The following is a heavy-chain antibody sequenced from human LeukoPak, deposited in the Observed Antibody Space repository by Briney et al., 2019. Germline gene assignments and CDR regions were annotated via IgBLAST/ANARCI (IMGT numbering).Heavy chain of an antibody. Sequence: SETLSLTSTVSGGSISSYYWSWIRQPPGKGLEWIAYIYSSGSTKYNPFLKSRVTISVDTSKNQFSLKLSSVTAADTAVYYCARTPRGYSYGHFDYWGQGTLVTVSS. CDR1: GGSISSYY. D-gene: IGHD5-18*01. J-gene: IGHJ4*02. V-gene: IGHV4-59*01. CDR2: IYSSGST. CDR3: ARTPRGYSYGHFDY.